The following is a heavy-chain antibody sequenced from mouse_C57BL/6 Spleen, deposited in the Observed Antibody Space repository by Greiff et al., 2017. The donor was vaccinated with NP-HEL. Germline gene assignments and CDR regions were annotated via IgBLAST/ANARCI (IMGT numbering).Heavy chain of an antibody. D-gene: IGHD2-3*01. J-gene: IGHJ1*03. CDR3: ARLIYDGYYGYFDV. V-gene: IGHV1-59*01. CDR2: IDPSDSYT. CDR1: GYTFTSYW. Sequence: VQLQQPGAELVRPGTSVKLSCKASGYTFTSYWMHWVKQRPGQGLEWIGVIDPSDSYTNYNQKFKGKATLTVDTSSSTAYMQLSSLTSEDSAVYFCARLIYDGYYGYFDVWGTGTTVTVSS.